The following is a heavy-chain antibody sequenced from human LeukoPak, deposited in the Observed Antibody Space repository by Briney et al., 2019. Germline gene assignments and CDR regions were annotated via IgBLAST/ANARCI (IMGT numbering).Heavy chain of an antibody. CDR2: IKSEADGGTT. J-gene: IGHJ4*02. Sequence: GGSLRLSCAASGFTFSDAWMSWVHQAPGKGLEWVGRIKSEADGGTTDYTAPVKGRFTISRDDSKNSLYLQMNSLKTEDTAVYYCATGLAGNWGQGTLVTVSS. CDR1: GFTFSDAW. CDR3: ATGLAGN. V-gene: IGHV3-15*01. D-gene: IGHD3-10*01.